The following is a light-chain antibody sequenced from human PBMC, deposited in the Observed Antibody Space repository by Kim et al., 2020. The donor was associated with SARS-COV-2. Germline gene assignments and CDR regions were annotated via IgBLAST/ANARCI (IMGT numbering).Light chain of an antibody. Sequence: VSPGDSATLSCRASQSVSSILAWYTQKRGQAPRLLIYGASTRATGSPDRFSGSGSGTEFTLTISSLQSEDFAVYYCQQYSNWPITFGEGTRVEIK. CDR3: QQYSNWPIT. J-gene: IGKJ5*01. CDR2: GAS. CDR1: QSVSSI. V-gene: IGKV3-15*01.